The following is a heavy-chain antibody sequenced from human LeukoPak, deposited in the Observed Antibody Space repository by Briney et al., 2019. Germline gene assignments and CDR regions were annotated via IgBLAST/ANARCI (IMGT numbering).Heavy chain of an antibody. CDR3: ARGGGVFVYFDY. CDR1: GDSVSSNSAA. J-gene: IGHJ4*02. Sequence: SQTLSLTCAISGDSVSSNSAAWNWIRQSPSRGLEWLGRTYYRSKWYNDYAVSVKSRITINPDTSKNQFSLQLSSVTAADTAVYYCARGGGVFVYFDYWGQGTLVTVSS. D-gene: IGHD4-23*01. CDR2: TYYRSKWYN. V-gene: IGHV6-1*01.